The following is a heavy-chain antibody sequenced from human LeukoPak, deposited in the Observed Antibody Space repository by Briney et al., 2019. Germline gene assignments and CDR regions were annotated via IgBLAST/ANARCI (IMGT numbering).Heavy chain of an antibody. J-gene: IGHJ4*02. D-gene: IGHD2-2*01. Sequence: SETLSLTCTVSGGSISSYYWSWIRQPPGKGLEWIGYIYYSGSTNYNPSLKSRVTISVDTSKNQFSLKLSSATAADTAVYYCAKGIRYCSTSGWPTICYFDYWGQGTLVTVSS. CDR1: GGSISSYY. V-gene: IGHV4-59*08. CDR3: AKGIRYCSTSGWPTICYFDY. CDR2: IYYSGST.